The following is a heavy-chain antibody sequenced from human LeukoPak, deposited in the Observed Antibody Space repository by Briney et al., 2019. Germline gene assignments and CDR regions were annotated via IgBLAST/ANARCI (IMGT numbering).Heavy chain of an antibody. CDR1: GGSFSGYY. J-gene: IGHJ4*02. D-gene: IGHD3-22*01. V-gene: IGHV4-34*01. CDR2: INHSGST. CDR3: ARVVGDSSGYFDS. Sequence: SETLSLTCAVYGGSFSGYYWSWIRQPPGKGLEWIGEINHSGSTNYNPSLKSRVTISVDTSKNQFSLKLSSVTAADTAVYYCARVVGDSSGYFDSWGQGTLVTVSS.